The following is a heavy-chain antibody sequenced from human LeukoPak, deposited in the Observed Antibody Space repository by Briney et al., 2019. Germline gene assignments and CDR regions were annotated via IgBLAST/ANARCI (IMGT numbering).Heavy chain of an antibody. CDR2: IYSGGST. CDR1: GFTVGSNY. J-gene: IGHJ4*02. CDR3: ARETGIAAAGHFDY. Sequence: GGSLRLSRAASGFTVGSNYMSWVRQAPGKGLEWVSVIYSGGSTYYADSVKGRFTISRDNSKNTLYLQMNSLRAEDTAVYYCARETGIAAAGHFDYWGQGTLVTVSS. V-gene: IGHV3-66*01. D-gene: IGHD6-13*01.